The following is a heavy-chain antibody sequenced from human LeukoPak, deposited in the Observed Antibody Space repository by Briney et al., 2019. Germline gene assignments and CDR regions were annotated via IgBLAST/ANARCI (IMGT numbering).Heavy chain of an antibody. J-gene: IGHJ4*02. CDR1: GGSFSGYY. D-gene: IGHD4-23*01. CDR2: IYYSGTT. V-gene: IGHV4-59*08. Sequence: PSETLSLTCAVYGGSFSGYYWSWIRQPPGTGLEWIGYIYYSGTTNYNPSLKSRVTISVDTSKNQFSLKLSSVTAADTAVYYCARHQRDGGAYYFDYWGQGTLVTVSS. CDR3: ARHQRDGGAYYFDY.